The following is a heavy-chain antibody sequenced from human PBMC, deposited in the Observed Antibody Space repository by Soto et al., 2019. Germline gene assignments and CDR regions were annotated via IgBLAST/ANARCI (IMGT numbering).Heavy chain of an antibody. Sequence: QLQLQESGSGLVKPSQTLSLTCAVSGGSISSGGYSWSWIRQPPGKGLEWIGYIYHSGSTYYNPSRKSRDTISVDRSKNQFSLKLSSVTAADTAVYYCASAGGLGAVAADYWGQGTLVTVSS. J-gene: IGHJ4*02. D-gene: IGHD6-19*01. V-gene: IGHV4-30-2*01. CDR1: GGSISSGGYS. CDR2: IYHSGST. CDR3: ASAGGLGAVAADY.